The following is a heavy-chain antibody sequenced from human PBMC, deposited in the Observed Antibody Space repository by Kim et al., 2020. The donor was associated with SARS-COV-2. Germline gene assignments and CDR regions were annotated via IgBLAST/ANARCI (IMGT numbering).Heavy chain of an antibody. CDR2: ISTSNGNT. J-gene: IGHJ6*02. D-gene: IGHD3-10*01. CDR1: GYIFTNYG. Sequence: ASVKVSCKASGYIFTNYGLTWVRQAPGQGLEWMAWISTSNGNTNSAQKFQGRVTMTTDTSTSTVYMELTSLRSDDTAIYYCARGGGSGRDGLDVWGQGTTVSVSS. V-gene: IGHV1-18*04. CDR3: ARGGGSGRDGLDV.